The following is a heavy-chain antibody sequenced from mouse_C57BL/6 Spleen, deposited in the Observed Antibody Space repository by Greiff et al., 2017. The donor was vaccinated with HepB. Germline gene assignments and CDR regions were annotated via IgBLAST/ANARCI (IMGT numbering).Heavy chain of an antibody. D-gene: IGHD2-3*01. CDR3: ARKDGYWGDV. CDR2: INPNNGGT. CDR1: GYTFTDYY. J-gene: IGHJ1*03. Sequence: EVQLQQSGPELVKPGASVKISCKASGYTFTDYYMNWVKQSHGKSLEWIGDINPNNGGTSYNQKFKGKATLTVDKSSSTAYMELRSLTSEDSAVYYCARKDGYWGDVWGTGTTVTVSS. V-gene: IGHV1-26*01.